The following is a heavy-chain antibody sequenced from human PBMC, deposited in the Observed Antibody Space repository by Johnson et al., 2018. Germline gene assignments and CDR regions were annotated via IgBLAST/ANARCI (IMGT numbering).Heavy chain of an antibody. CDR3: AKPDPPTDYYDSSAHYLDAFDS. D-gene: IGHD3-22*01. V-gene: IGHV3-23*04. Sequence: EVQLVESGGGLVQPGGSLRLSCVASGFTFSGHAMSWVRQAPGKGLEWVSVISGSGGTTFYADSVKGRFTISRDNSKKTVYLQMNSLRAEDTAVYYCAKPDPPTDYYDSSAHYLDAFDSWGQGPTVTVSS. CDR1: GFTFSGHA. CDR2: ISGSGGTT. J-gene: IGHJ3*02.